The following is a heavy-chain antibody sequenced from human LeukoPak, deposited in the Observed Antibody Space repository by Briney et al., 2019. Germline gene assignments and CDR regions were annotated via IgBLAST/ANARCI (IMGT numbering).Heavy chain of an antibody. J-gene: IGHJ4*02. CDR2: IYYSGST. V-gene: IGHV4-39*07. D-gene: IGHD5-12*01. CDR1: GGSISSSSYY. Sequence: SETLSLTCTVSGGSISSSSYYWGWIRQPPGKGLEWIGSIYYSGSTYYNASLKSRVTISVDTSKNQFSLKLNSVTAADTAIYYCARHTWQWLPFDDWGQGTQATISS. CDR3: ARHTWQWLPFDD.